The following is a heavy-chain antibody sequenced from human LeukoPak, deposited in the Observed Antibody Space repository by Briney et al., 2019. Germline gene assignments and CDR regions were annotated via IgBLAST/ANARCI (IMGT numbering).Heavy chain of an antibody. CDR3: ARHGPGIADGFDI. D-gene: IGHD1-26*01. V-gene: IGHV4-39*01. J-gene: IGHJ3*02. Sequence: SETLSLTCTVSSGSISSGSSYWGWIRQPPGKGLEWIGSIYSSGSTYYNPSLKSRVTISVDTSKNQFSLKLRSVTAADTAVYYCARHGPGIADGFDIWGQGTMVAVSS. CDR1: SGSISSGSSY. CDR2: IYSSGST.